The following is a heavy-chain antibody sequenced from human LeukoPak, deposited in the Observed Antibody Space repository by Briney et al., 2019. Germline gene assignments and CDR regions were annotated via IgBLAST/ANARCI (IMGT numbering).Heavy chain of an antibody. CDR1: GGSISSYY. D-gene: IGHD6-13*01. CDR2: IYTSGST. J-gene: IGHJ6*02. CDR3: ARSLYSSSWYRYYYYGMDV. Sequence: SETLSLTCTVYGGSISSYYWSWIRQPAGKGLEWIGRIYTSGSTNYNPSLKSRLTMSVDTSKNQFSLKLSSVTAADTAVCYCARSLYSSSWYRYYYYGMDVWGQGTTVTVSS. V-gene: IGHV4-4*07.